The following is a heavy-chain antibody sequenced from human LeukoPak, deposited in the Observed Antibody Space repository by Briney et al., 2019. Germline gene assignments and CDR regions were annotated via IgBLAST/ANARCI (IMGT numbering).Heavy chain of an antibody. CDR2: INRRGRT. J-gene: IGHJ3*02. Sequence: SETLSLTCAVDGGSFSDYYWSWIRQPPGKGLEWIGEINRRGRTNYNPSLKSRVTISVDTSKNQFSLKLSSVTAADTAVYYCAREMWLKAFDIWGQGTMVTVSS. V-gene: IGHV4-34*01. D-gene: IGHD3-22*01. CDR3: AREMWLKAFDI. CDR1: GGSFSDYY.